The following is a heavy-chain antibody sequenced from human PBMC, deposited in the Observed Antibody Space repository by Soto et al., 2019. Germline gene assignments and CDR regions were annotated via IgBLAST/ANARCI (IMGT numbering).Heavy chain of an antibody. J-gene: IGHJ4*02. CDR3: ARESEDLTSNFDY. V-gene: IGHV3-21*06. CDR1: GFTFTRYS. CDR2: ISSTTNYI. Sequence: GGSLRLSCAASGFTFTRYSMNWVRQAPGKGLEWVSSISSTTNYIYYGDSMKGRFTISRDSAKNSLYLEMNSLRAEDTAVYYCARESEDLTSNFDYWGQGTLVTVS.